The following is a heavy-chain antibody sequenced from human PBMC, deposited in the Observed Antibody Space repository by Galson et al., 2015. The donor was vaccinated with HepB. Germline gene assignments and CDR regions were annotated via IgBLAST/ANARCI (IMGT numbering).Heavy chain of an antibody. Sequence: SLRLSCAASGFTFDDYAMHWVRQAPGKGLEWVSGISWNSGSIGYADSVKGRFTISRDNAKNSLYLQMNSLRAEDTALYYCAKVRRRYSSSYLGVMDVWGKGTTVTVSS. D-gene: IGHD6-13*01. J-gene: IGHJ6*03. CDR2: ISWNSGSI. V-gene: IGHV3-9*01. CDR1: GFTFDDYA. CDR3: AKVRRRYSSSYLGVMDV.